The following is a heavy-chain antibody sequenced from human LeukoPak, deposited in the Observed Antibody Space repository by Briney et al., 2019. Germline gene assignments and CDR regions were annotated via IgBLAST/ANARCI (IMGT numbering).Heavy chain of an antibody. D-gene: IGHD2-15*01. CDR2: IYPGDSNS. Sequence: GESLKTSCKGSGYNFDNYWIVWVRQMPGKGLGWMGIIYPGDSNSRYSPSFQGQVTMSADKSISTAYLQWSSLKASDTGMYYCARGPSAVVVAKDWFDPWGQGTLVTVSS. CDR3: ARGPSAVVVAKDWFDP. J-gene: IGHJ5*02. CDR1: GYNFDNYW. V-gene: IGHV5-51*01.